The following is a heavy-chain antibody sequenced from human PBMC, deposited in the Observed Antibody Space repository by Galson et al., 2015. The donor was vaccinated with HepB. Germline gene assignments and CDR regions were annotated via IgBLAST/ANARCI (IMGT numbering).Heavy chain of an antibody. CDR1: GGSISSYY. CDR2: IYYSGST. CDR3: ARVGNQLLSEGWFDP. D-gene: IGHD2-2*01. Sequence: TLSLTCTVSGGSISSYYWSWIRQPPGKGLEWIGYIYYSGSTNYNPSLKSRVTISVDTSKNQFSLKLSSVTAADTAVYYCARVGNQLLSEGWFDPWGQGTLVTVSS. V-gene: IGHV4-59*01. J-gene: IGHJ5*02.